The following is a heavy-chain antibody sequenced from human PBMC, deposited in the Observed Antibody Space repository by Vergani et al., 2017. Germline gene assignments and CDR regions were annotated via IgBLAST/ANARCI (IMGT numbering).Heavy chain of an antibody. CDR2: IWYDGSNK. J-gene: IGHJ3*02. CDR3: VRQYSGSNMDAFDI. V-gene: IGHV3-33*01. CDR1: GFTFSSYG. Sequence: QVQLVESGGGVVQPGRSLRLSCAASGFTFSSYGIHWVRQAPGKGLEWVAVIWYDGSNKYYADSVKGRFTISRDNSKNTLYLQMNSLRAEDTAVYYCVRQYSGSNMDAFDIWGQGTMVTVSS. D-gene: IGHD1-26*01.